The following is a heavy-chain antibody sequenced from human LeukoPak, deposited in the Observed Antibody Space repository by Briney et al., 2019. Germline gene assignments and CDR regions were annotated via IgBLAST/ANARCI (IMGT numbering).Heavy chain of an antibody. CDR3: AKDRGTAVAGTNWFDS. CDR2: ISYDGTNK. J-gene: IGHJ5*01. CDR1: GFTFSNYG. Sequence: PGRSLRLSCAASGFTFSNYGMHWVRQAPGKGLEWVALISYDGTNKFYADSMKGRFTISRDNSKNTLSLQMNSLRAEDTAVYYCAKDRGTAVAGTNWFDSWGQGTLVTVSS. D-gene: IGHD6-19*01. V-gene: IGHV3-30*18.